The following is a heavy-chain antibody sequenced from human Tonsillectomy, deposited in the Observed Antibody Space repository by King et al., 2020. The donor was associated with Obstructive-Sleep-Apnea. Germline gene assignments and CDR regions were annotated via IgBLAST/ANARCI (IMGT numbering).Heavy chain of an antibody. D-gene: IGHD4-17*01. CDR2: HKRKRGGGTT. CDR3: TWMATVTTVDY. Sequence: VQLVESGGGLVEPGASLRLSFVLSGIPFKDAWMSWVRQAPGEGLEWVGRHKRKRGGGTTDYAAPVIGRFTISREDSQNTVYLQMDSLKVEDTALYFCTWMATVTTVDYWGQGTLVTVSS. J-gene: IGHJ4*02. CDR1: GIPFKDAW. V-gene: IGHV3-15*01.